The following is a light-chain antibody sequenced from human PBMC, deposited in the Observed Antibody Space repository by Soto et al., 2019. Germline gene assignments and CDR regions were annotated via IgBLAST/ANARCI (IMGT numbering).Light chain of an antibody. CDR2: DAS. V-gene: IGKV3-11*01. Sequence: EIVLTQSPATLSLSPGERATLSCSASRSVSSYLAWYQQKPGQAPRLLIYDASNRATGIPARFSGSGSGTDFTLTISSLEPEDFAVYYCQQRSNWPFTFGGGTKVDIK. J-gene: IGKJ4*01. CDR3: QQRSNWPFT. CDR1: RSVSSY.